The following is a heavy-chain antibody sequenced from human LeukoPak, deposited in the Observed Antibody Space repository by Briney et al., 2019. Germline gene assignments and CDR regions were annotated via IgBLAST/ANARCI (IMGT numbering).Heavy chain of an antibody. CDR2: MNPNSGNT. CDR1: GYTFTSYD. CDR3: TRETSSRYFDY. V-gene: IGHV1-8*03. Sequence: WASVKVSCKASGYTFTSYDINWVRQATGQGLEWMGWMNPNSGNTGYAQNFQGRITITRNTSISTAYMELSSLRSEDTAVYYCTRETSSRYFDYWGQGTLVTVSS. J-gene: IGHJ4*02.